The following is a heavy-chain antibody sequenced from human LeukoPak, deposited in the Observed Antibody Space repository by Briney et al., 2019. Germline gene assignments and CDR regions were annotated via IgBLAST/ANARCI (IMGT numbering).Heavy chain of an antibody. D-gene: IGHD2-2*01. V-gene: IGHV1-69*13. CDR3: ATPLIPDAFDI. Sequence: SVKVSCKASGYTFTSYGISWVRQAPGQGLEWMGGIIPIFGTANYAQKFQGRVTITADESTSTAYMELSSLRSEDTAVYYCATPLIPDAFDIWGQGTMVTVSS. CDR1: GYTFTSYG. CDR2: IIPIFGTA. J-gene: IGHJ3*02.